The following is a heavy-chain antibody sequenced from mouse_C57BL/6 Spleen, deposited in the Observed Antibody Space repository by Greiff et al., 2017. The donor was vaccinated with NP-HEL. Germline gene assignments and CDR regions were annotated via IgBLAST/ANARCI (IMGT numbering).Heavy chain of an antibody. CDR3: ARSEAGYAMDY. CDR2: IYPRSGNT. J-gene: IGHJ4*01. Sequence: VQLQQSGAELARPGASVKLSCKASGYTFTSYGISWVKQSTGQGLEWIGEIYPRSGNTYYNEKFKGKATLTADKSSSTAYMELRSLTSEDSAVYFCARSEAGYAMDYWGQGTSVTVSS. D-gene: IGHD3-2*02. CDR1: GYTFTSYG. V-gene: IGHV1-81*01.